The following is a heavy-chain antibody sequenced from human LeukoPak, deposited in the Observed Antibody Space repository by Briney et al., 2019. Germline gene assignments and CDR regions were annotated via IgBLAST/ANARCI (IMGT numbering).Heavy chain of an antibody. Sequence: GSMRLSCAASGFTFSSYWMSWVRQAPGKGLEWVANIKQDGSEKYYVDSVKGRFTVSRDNAKNSLYLQMNSLRAEDTAVYSCARELQAAAVPFDYWGQGTLVTVSS. CDR3: ARELQAAAVPFDY. D-gene: IGHD6-13*01. CDR1: GFTFSSYW. CDR2: IKQDGSEK. J-gene: IGHJ4*02. V-gene: IGHV3-7*05.